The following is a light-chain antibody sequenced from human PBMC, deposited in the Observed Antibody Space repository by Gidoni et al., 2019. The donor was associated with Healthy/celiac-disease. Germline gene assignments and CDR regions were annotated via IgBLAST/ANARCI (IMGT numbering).Light chain of an antibody. CDR3: QSADSSGTYVV. V-gene: IGLV3-25*03. J-gene: IGLJ2*01. CDR1: ALPKQY. CDR2: KDS. Sequence: SYELPQPPSVSVFPGQTARITCSGDALPKQYAYWYQQKPGQAPVLVIYKDSERPSGIPERFSGSSSGTTVTLTSSGVQAEDEADYYCQSADSSGTYVVFGGGTKLTVL.